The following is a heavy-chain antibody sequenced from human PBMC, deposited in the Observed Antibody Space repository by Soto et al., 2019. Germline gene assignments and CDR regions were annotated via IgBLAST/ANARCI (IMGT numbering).Heavy chain of an antibody. Sequence: GALRLSCAASGFTFSSYGMHWVRQAPGKGLEWVAVISYDGSNKYYADSVKGRFTISRDNSKNTLYLQMNSLRAEDTAVYYCASGEYSYGLLYFDYWGQGTLVTV. CDR3: ASGEYSYGLLYFDY. CDR1: GFTFSSYG. CDR2: ISYDGSNK. V-gene: IGHV3-30*03. J-gene: IGHJ4*02. D-gene: IGHD5-18*01.